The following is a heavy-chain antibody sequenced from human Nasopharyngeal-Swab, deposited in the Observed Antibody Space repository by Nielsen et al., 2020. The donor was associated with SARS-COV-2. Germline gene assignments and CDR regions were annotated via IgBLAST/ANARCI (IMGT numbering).Heavy chain of an antibody. D-gene: IGHD6-19*01. CDR3: ATIAVAQVIADDY. V-gene: IGHV1-24*01. J-gene: IGHJ4*02. CDR1: GYTLTELS. CDR2: FDPENVET. Sequence: ASVKVSCKVSGYTLTELSMHWARQAPGKGLEWMGGFDPENVETIYAQKFQGRVSMTEDTSTDTAYMELSSLRSEDTAVYYCATIAVAQVIADDYWGQGTLVTVSS.